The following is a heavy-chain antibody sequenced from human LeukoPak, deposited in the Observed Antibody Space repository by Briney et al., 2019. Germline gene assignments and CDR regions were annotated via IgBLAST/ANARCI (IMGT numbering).Heavy chain of an antibody. V-gene: IGHV1-69*10. D-gene: IGHD3-3*01. Sequence: GASVKVSCKASGGAFSDYALNRVRQAPGQGLEWMGVFIPILGTANCTQKFQGRVTITADISTNTVYMELSSLRSEDTAVYFCAGIPVFGVVLHQEPVWGKGTTVTVSS. J-gene: IGHJ6*04. CDR3: AGIPVFGVVLHQEPV. CDR2: FIPILGTA. CDR1: GGAFSDYA.